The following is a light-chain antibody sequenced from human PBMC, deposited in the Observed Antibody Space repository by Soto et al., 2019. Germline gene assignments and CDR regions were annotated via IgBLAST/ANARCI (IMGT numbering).Light chain of an antibody. Sequence: DIHMTQSPSSLSASLGDRVTITFRASQSISSYLNWYQQKPGKAPKLLIYAASSLQSGVPSRFSGSGSGTDFTLTISSLQPEDVATDYCQQSYSTPNTFGQGTRLEIK. V-gene: IGKV1-39*01. CDR3: QQSYSTPNT. CDR1: QSISSY. CDR2: AAS. J-gene: IGKJ5*01.